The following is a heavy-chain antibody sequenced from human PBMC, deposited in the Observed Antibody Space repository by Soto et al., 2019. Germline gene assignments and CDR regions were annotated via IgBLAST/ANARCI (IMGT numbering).Heavy chain of an antibody. J-gene: IGHJ3*02. CDR1: GGSISSGGYY. Sequence: SETLSLTCTVSGGSISSGGYYWSWIRQHPGKGLEWIGYIYYSGSTYYNPSLKSRVTISVDTSKNQFSLKLSSVTAADTAVYYCARDWTFYDFWSGYTDALDIWGQGTMVTVSS. CDR2: IYYSGST. V-gene: IGHV4-31*03. D-gene: IGHD3-3*01. CDR3: ARDWTFYDFWSGYTDALDI.